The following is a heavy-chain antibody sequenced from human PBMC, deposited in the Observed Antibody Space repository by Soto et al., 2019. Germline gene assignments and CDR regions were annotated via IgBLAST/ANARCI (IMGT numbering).Heavy chain of an antibody. Sequence: QVQLVQSGAEVKKPGASVKVSCKASGYTFTSYYMHWVRQAPGQGLEWMGIINPSGGSTSYAQKFQGRVTMTRDTSPSTVYMELSSLRSEDTAVYYCARDCRSGLRYSGSNLPAYWGQGTLVTVSS. CDR3: ARDCRSGLRYSGSNLPAY. J-gene: IGHJ4*02. CDR1: GYTFTSYY. V-gene: IGHV1-46*01. D-gene: IGHD1-26*01. CDR2: INPSGGST.